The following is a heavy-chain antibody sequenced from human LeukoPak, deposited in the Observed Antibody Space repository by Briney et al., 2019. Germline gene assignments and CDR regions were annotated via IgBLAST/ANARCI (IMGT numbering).Heavy chain of an antibody. CDR2: ISAGGDGT. CDR3: ARDPIAVAGTGPFDY. D-gene: IGHD6-19*01. J-gene: IGHJ4*02. V-gene: IGHV3-23*01. CDR1: GFSFSRYP. Sequence: GGSLRLSCAASGFSFSRYPMGWVRQAPGKGLEWVSGISAGGDGTYHADPVKGRFTISRDNSKNTLYLQMNSLRAEDTAVYYCARDPIAVAGTGPFDYWGQGTLVTVSS.